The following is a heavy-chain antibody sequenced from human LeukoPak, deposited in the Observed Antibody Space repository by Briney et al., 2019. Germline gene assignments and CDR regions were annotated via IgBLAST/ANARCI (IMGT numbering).Heavy chain of an antibody. Sequence: ASVKVSCKASGYTFTDYYMHWVQQAPGKGLEWMGLVDPEDGETIYAEKFQGRVTITADTSTDTAYMELSSLRSEDTAVYYCATMEYCSGGSCPDWGQGTLVTVSS. J-gene: IGHJ4*02. V-gene: IGHV1-69-2*01. CDR1: GYTFTDYY. CDR2: VDPEDGET. D-gene: IGHD2-15*01. CDR3: ATMEYCSGGSCPD.